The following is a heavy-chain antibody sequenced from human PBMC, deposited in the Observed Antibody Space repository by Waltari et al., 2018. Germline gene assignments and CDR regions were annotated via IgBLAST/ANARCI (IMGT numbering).Heavy chain of an antibody. CDR1: GGSFSGYY. V-gene: IGHV4-34*01. CDR2: INHSGST. J-gene: IGHJ6*03. Sequence: QVQLQQWGAGLLKPSETLSLTCAVYGGSFSGYYWSWIRQPPGKGLEWIGEINHSGSTNYNPSLKSRVTISVDTSKNQFSLKLSSVTAADTAVYYCARGVGELAAYYYYMDVWGKGTTVTVSS. D-gene: IGHD3-10*01. CDR3: ARGVGELAAYYYYMDV.